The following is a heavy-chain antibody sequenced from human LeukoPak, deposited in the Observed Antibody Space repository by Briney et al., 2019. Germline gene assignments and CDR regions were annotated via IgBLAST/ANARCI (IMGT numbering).Heavy chain of an antibody. CDR2: INPNSGGT. J-gene: IGHJ5*02. CDR3: ARGADYGDWYNWFDP. V-gene: IGHV1-2*02. Sequence: ASVKVSCKASGYTFTSYDINWVRQATGQGLEWMGWINPNSGGTNYAQKFQGRVTMTRDTSISTAYMELSRLRSDDTAVYYCARGADYGDWYNWFDPWGQGTLVTVSS. D-gene: IGHD4-17*01. CDR1: GYTFTSYD.